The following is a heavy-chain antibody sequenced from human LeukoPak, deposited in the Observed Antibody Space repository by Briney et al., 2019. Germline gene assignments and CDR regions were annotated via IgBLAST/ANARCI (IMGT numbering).Heavy chain of an antibody. D-gene: IGHD3-22*01. CDR2: ISGSSSYI. J-gene: IGHJ4*02. Sequence: PGGSLRLSCAASGFTFSNYAMNWVRQAPGKGLEWVSSISGSSSYINYADSVKGRFTISRDNANNSVYLQMNTLRAEDSAVYYCAGERAAGISSDYFDYWGQGALVTVSS. CDR1: GFTFSNYA. CDR3: AGERAAGISSDYFDY. V-gene: IGHV3-21*01.